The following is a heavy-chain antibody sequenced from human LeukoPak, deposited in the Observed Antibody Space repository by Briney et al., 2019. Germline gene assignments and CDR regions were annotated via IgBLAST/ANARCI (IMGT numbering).Heavy chain of an antibody. CDR2: IRGSGGGA. J-gene: IGHJ3*02. Sequence: GGSLRLSCTASGFTFSNYAMMWLRQAPGKGPEFISVIRGSGGGAGYADSVRGRFTISRDNSKNSLYLQMNRLRAEDAAVYYCARDPNGDYVGAFDIWAKGQWSLCPQ. D-gene: IGHD4-17*01. CDR3: ARDPNGDYVGAFDI. CDR1: GFTFSNYA. V-gene: IGHV3-23*01.